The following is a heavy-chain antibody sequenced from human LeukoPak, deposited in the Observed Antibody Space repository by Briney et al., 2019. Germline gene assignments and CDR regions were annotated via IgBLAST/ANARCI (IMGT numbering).Heavy chain of an antibody. CDR1: GFTFNDYA. D-gene: IGHD6-13*01. CDR2: ISYDGYDK. V-gene: IGHV3-30-3*01. CDR3: ARDFFPIVDSSWYEIGY. Sequence: GGSLRLSCAASGFTFNDYAMYWVRQTPGKGLEWVTLISYDGYDKSYADSVRGRFTISRDNSKNTLYLLMDSLRSDDTAVYYCARDFFPIVDSSWYEIGYWGQGTLVTVSS. J-gene: IGHJ4*02.